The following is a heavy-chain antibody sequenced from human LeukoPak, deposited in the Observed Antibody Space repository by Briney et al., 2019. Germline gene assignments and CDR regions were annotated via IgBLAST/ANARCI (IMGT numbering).Heavy chain of an antibody. CDR3: AGAYCGGDCYSGRAFDI. CDR1: VVSMNGYY. Sequence: SETLSLTCSVSVVSMNGYYWSWLRQSAGNRLEWIGHVDSSGNTNYNPSLESRVTMSVDTSKKQFSLKLTSVTAADMAVYYCAGAYCGGDCYSGRAFDIWDQGTMVTVSS. J-gene: IGHJ3*02. D-gene: IGHD2-21*02. CDR2: VDSSGNT. V-gene: IGHV4-4*07.